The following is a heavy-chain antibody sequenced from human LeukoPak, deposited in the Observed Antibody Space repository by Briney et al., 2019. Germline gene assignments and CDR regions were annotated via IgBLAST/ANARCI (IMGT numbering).Heavy chain of an antibody. CDR3: ARGRYGTISRGWFGP. V-gene: IGHV4-34*01. CDR1: GGSFSGYY. Sequence: SETLSLTCAVYGGSFSGYYWSWIRQPPGKGLEWIGEINHSGSTNYNPSLKSRVTISVDTSKNQFSLKLSSVTAADTAVYYCARGRYGTISRGWFGPWGQGTLVTVSS. CDR2: INHSGST. D-gene: IGHD1-14*01. J-gene: IGHJ5*02.